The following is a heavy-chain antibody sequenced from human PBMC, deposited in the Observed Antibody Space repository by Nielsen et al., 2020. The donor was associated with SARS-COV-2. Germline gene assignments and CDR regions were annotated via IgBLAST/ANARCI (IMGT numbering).Heavy chain of an antibody. V-gene: IGHV3-66*01. CDR3: ARRVWPYYYYMDV. Sequence: GESLKISCAASGFTVSSNYMSWVRQAPGKGLEWVSVINGGGSTDYADSVKDRFSISRDNSKNTLYLQMNSLGAEDTAVYYCARRVWPYYYYMDVWGKGTTVTVSS. CDR1: GFTVSSNY. J-gene: IGHJ6*03. CDR2: INGGGST.